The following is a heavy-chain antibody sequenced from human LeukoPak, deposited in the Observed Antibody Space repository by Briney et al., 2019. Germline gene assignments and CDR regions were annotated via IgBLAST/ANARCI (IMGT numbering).Heavy chain of an antibody. D-gene: IGHD6-19*01. CDR3: AKYSSGWYGFGSDAFDI. CDR2: IYYSGST. V-gene: IGHV4-39*01. CDR1: GGSISSSSYY. Sequence: PSETLSLTCTVSGGSISSSSYYWGWIRQPPGKGLEWIGSIYYSGSTYYNPSLKSRVTISVDTSKNQFSLKLNSVTGPDTAVYYCAKYSSGWYGFGSDAFDIWGQGTMVTVSS. J-gene: IGHJ3*02.